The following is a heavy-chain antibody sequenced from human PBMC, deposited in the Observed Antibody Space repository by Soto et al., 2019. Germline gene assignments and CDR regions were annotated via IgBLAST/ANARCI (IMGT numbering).Heavy chain of an antibody. D-gene: IGHD3-10*01. CDR2: ISGSGGTT. V-gene: IGHV3-23*01. Sequence: EVQLLESGGGLVQPGRSLRLSCAASGFTFSSYAMSWVRQAPGKGLEWVAAISGSGGTTYYADSVKGRFTISRDNSKNTLYPQMNSLRDEDTAVYYCATESQYGAGMGWYFDLWGRGTLVTVSS. CDR3: ATESQYGAGMGWYFDL. J-gene: IGHJ2*01. CDR1: GFTFSSYA.